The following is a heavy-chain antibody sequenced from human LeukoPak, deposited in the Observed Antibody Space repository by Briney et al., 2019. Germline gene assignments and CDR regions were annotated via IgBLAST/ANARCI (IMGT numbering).Heavy chain of an antibody. CDR2: ICSSGGSE. V-gene: IGHV3-23*01. CDR3: AKPQRYIGVVVGSNYFDD. CDR1: GFTFSNYA. J-gene: IGHJ4*02. Sequence: PGGSLRLSCAASGFTFSNYAMRWVRQAPGKGLEWVSVICSSGGSEYYADSVKGRFTISRDNSKNTVYLQLNSVRAEDASVYDCAKPQRYIGVVVGSNYFDDWGQGTLVTVSS. D-gene: IGHD2-15*01.